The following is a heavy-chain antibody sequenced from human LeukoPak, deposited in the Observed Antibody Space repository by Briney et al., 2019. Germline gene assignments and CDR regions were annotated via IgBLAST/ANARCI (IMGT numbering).Heavy chain of an antibody. D-gene: IGHD3-16*01. CDR2: IYYSGST. Sequence: PSETLSLPCTVSGGSISSYLWSWIRQPPGKGLEWIGYIYYSGSTNYNPSLKSRVTISVDTSKTQFSLKLSSVTAADTAVYYCARGPFHYDYVWGNSRITATGFDYWGQGTLVTVSS. CDR3: ARGPFHYDYVWGNSRITATGFDY. CDR1: GGSISSYL. J-gene: IGHJ4*02. V-gene: IGHV4-59*01.